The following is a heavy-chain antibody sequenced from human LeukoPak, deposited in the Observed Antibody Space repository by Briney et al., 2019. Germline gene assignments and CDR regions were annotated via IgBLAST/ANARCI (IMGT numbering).Heavy chain of an antibody. J-gene: IGHJ4*02. V-gene: IGHV4-4*07. CDR3: ARARSGSYGYFDY. CDR2: IYTSGST. Sequence: PSETLSLTCTVSGGSISIYYWSWIRQPAGRGLEGIGRIYTSGSTNYSPSLKSRVTMSVDTSKNQFSPKLSSVTAADTAVYYCARARSGSYGYFDYWGQGTLVSVSS. D-gene: IGHD3-10*01. CDR1: GGSISIYY.